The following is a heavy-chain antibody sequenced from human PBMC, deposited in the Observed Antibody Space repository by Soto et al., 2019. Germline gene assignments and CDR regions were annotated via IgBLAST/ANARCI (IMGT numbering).Heavy chain of an antibody. D-gene: IGHD2-2*01. V-gene: IGHV6-1*01. J-gene: IGHJ4*02. CDR2: TYYRSKWYN. CDR3: ARNGFKQCLSHFDF. Sequence: PSQTLSLTCAISGDSVSSNSVAWNWIRQSPSRGLEWLGRTYYRSKWYNDFAPSVKSRITINADTSKNQFSLQLNSVTPEDTAVYYCARNGFKQCLSHFDFWGQGTLVTVSS. CDR1: GDSVSSNSVA.